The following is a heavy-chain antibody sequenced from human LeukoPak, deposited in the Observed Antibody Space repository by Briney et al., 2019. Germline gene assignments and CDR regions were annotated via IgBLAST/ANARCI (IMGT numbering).Heavy chain of an antibody. CDR2: IYSGGST. CDR3: ARTAILRYFDWLLGPFDY. CDR1: GFTVSSNY. D-gene: IGHD3-9*01. J-gene: IGHJ4*02. V-gene: IGHV3-53*01. Sequence: QPGGSLRLSCAASGFTVSSNYMSWVRQAPGKGLEWVSVIYSGGSTYYADSVKGRFTISRDNSKNTLYLQMNSLRAEDTAVYYCARTAILRYFDWLLGPFDYWGQGTLVTVSS.